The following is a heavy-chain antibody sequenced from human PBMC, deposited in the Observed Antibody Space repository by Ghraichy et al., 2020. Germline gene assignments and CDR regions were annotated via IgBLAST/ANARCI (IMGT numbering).Heavy chain of an antibody. CDR3: ARGAGYCSSTSCYEWLPTPPYYYYGMDV. CDR1: GFTFSSYS. V-gene: IGHV3-21*01. J-gene: IGHJ6*02. D-gene: IGHD2-2*01. Sequence: GESLNISCAASGFTFSSYSMNWVRQAPGKGLEWVSSISSSSSYIYYADSVKGRFTISRDNAKNSLYLQMNSLRAEDTAVYYCARGAGYCSSTSCYEWLPTPPYYYYGMDVWGQGTTVTVSS. CDR2: ISSSSSYI.